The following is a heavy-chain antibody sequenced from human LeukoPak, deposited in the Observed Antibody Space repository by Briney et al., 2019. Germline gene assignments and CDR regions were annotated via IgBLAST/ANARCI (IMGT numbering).Heavy chain of an antibody. CDR1: GFTLSSYS. CDR3: VRDRGTYRPIDY. CDR2: ISYTGTYI. D-gene: IGHD1-26*01. Sequence: GGSLRLSCAASGFTLSSYSMNWVRQAPGKGLEWVSSISYTGTYIYYADSVKGRFTISRDNAQNSLYLQMNSLRAEDTAIYYCVRDRGTYRPIDYWGQGTLVTVSS. J-gene: IGHJ4*02. V-gene: IGHV3-21*04.